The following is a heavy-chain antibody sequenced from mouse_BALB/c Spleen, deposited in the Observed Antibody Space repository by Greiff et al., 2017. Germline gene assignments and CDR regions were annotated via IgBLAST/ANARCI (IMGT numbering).Heavy chain of an antibody. CDR2: ISSGGSYT. Sequence: EVQGVESGGDLVKPGGSLKLSCAASGFTFSSYGMSWVRQTPDKRLEWVATISSGGSYTYYPDSVKGRFTISRDNAKNTLYLQMSSLKSEDTAMYYCARIITTIGAMDYWGQGTSVTVSS. CDR3: ARIITTIGAMDY. J-gene: IGHJ4*01. D-gene: IGHD1-1*01. V-gene: IGHV5-6*01. CDR1: GFTFSSYG.